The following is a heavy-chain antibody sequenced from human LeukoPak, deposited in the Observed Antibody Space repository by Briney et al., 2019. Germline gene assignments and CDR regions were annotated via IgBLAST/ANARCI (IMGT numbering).Heavy chain of an antibody. D-gene: IGHD3-16*01. V-gene: IGHV3-23*01. CDR2: ISGSGGST. J-gene: IGHJ4*02. CDR1: GFTFSSYT. CDR3: AKNDDYIWGSYSFFDY. Sequence: GGSLRLSCEASGFTFSSYTMSWVRQAPGKGLEWVSAISGSGGSTYYADSVKGRFTISRDNSKNTLYLQMNSLRAEDTAVYYCAKNDDYIWGSYSFFDYWGQGTLVTVSS.